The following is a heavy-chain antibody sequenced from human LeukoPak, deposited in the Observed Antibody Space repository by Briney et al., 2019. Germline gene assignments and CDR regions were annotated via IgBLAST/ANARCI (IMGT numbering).Heavy chain of an antibody. CDR1: GFTFSSYS. D-gene: IGHD2-2*01. J-gene: IGHJ6*02. CDR2: ISSSSSTI. V-gene: IGHV3-48*01. Sequence: GGSLRLSCAASGFTFSSYSMTWVRQAPGKGLEWVSYISSSSSTIYYADSVKGRFTISRDNAKNSLYLQMNSLRAEDTAVYYCARLDIIVVVPAAILDYYYGMDVWGQGTTVTVSS. CDR3: ARLDIIVVVPAAILDYYYGMDV.